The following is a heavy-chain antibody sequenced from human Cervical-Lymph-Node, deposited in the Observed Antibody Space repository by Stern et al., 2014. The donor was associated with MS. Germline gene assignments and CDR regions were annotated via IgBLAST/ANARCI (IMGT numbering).Heavy chain of an antibody. J-gene: IGHJ4*02. CDR2: INPSAGNT. CDR1: GYSFTSYF. Sequence: QVQLVESGAEMKKPGASVKVSCMASGYSFTSYFIIWVRQAPGQGLEWMGIINPSAGNTNYAQKLQGRVVMTSDTSTRTVYWELSGLRSEDTAVYYCARDEGADYWGQGTLVTVSS. CDR3: ARDEGADY. V-gene: IGHV1-46*01.